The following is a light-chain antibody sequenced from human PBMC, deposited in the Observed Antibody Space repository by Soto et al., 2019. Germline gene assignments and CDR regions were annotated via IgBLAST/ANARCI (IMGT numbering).Light chain of an antibody. CDR3: LQHNSYPLT. J-gene: IGKJ4*01. CDR1: QSISSY. CDR2: GAS. Sequence: DIQMTQSPSSLSASVGDRVTITCRASQSISSYLNWYQQKPGKAPKLLIYGASSLQSGVSSRFSGSGSGTEFTLTISSLQPEDFATYYCLQHNSYPLTFGGGTKVEIK. V-gene: IGKV1-17*01.